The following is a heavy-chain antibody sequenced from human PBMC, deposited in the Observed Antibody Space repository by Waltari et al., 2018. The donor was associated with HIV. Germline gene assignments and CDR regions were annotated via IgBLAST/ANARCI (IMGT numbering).Heavy chain of an antibody. CDR1: GYTFIGYD. CDR2: MNPNRGHT. D-gene: IGHD5-12*01. V-gene: IGHV1-8*01. CDR3: ARSRSGGFAPRFDY. J-gene: IGHJ4*02. Sequence: QVQLVQSGAEVKELGTSVRVSCKASGYTFIGYDIHWVRQAAGQGLEWMGWMNPNRGHTGDEQIFQGRVIMTRNISIDTAYMELTSLKFEDTAVYFCARSRSGGFAPRFDYWGQGALVTVSS.